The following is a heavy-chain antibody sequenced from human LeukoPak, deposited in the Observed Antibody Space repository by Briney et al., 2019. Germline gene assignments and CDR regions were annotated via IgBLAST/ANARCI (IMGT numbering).Heavy chain of an antibody. V-gene: IGHV3-48*03. Sequence: PGGSLRLSCAASGFTLSSYEMNSVGQAPWKGLEWVSQISSSGSTIYYADSEKGRLTISRDNAKNSLYLQMNNVKAEDTAVYYCTRDDSSGSREGCDYWGGGTLVTVSS. J-gene: IGHJ4*02. CDR2: ISSSGSTI. CDR3: TRDDSSGSREGCDY. CDR1: GFTLSSYE. D-gene: IGHD3-22*01.